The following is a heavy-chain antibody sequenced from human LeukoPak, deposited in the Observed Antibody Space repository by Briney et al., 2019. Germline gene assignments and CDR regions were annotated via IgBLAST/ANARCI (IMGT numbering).Heavy chain of an antibody. J-gene: IGHJ4*02. Sequence: GGSLRLSCAASGFTFSSYWMHWVRQAPGKGLVWVSHIIDDGSRTSYADSVKGRFTISRDNAKNTVYLQMNSLRAEDTAVYYCARSDGGFDYWGQGTLVTVSA. CDR1: GFTFSSYW. V-gene: IGHV3-74*01. CDR3: ARSDGGFDY. D-gene: IGHD5-24*01. CDR2: IIDDGSRT.